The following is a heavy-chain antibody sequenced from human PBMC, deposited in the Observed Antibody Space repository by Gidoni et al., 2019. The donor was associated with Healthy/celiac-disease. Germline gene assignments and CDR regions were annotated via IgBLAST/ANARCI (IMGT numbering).Heavy chain of an antibody. CDR2: IIPIFGTA. CDR3: AREYCGGDCSDGGGMDV. V-gene: IGHV1-69*01. CDR1: GGTFSSYA. J-gene: IGHJ6*02. Sequence: QVQLVQSGAEVKKPGPSVKVSCKASGGTFSSYAISWVRQAPGQGLEWMGGIIPIFGTANYAQKFQGRVTITADESTSTAYMELSSLRSEDTAVYYCAREYCGGDCSDGGGMDVWGQGTTVTVSS. D-gene: IGHD2-21*02.